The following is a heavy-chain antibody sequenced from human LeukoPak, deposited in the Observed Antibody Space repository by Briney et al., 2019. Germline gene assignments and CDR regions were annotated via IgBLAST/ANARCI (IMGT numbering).Heavy chain of an antibody. CDR3: ARVSLSGSYYYAFDI. J-gene: IGHJ3*02. V-gene: IGHV3-66*02. D-gene: IGHD1-26*01. CDR1: GFTVSSNY. Sequence: GGSLRLSCAASGFTVSSNYMSWVRQAPGKGLEWVSVIYSGGSTYYADSVKGRFTISRDNSKNTLYLQMNSLRAEDTAVYYCARVSLSGSYYYAFDIWGQGTMVTVS. CDR2: IYSGGST.